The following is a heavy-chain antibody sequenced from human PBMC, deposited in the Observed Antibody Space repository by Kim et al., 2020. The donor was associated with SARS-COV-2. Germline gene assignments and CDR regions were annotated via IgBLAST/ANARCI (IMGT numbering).Heavy chain of an antibody. CDR3: ANGPRFGELLNFDY. CDR1: GFTFSSYA. CDR2: ISGSGGST. V-gene: IGHV3-23*01. D-gene: IGHD3-10*01. J-gene: IGHJ4*02. Sequence: GGSLRLSCAASGFTFSSYAMSWVRQAPGKGLEWVSAISGSGGSTYYADSVKGRFTISRDNSKNTLYLQMNSLRAEDTAVYYCANGPRFGELLNFDYWGQGTLVTVSS.